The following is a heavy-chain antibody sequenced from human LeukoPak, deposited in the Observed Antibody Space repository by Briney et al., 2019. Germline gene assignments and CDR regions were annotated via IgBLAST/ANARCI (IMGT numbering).Heavy chain of an antibody. J-gene: IGHJ6*04. Sequence: PSETLSLTCAVYGGSFSGYYWSWIRQPPGKGLEWIGEINHSGSTNYNPSLKSRVTISVDTSKNQFSLKLSSVTAADTAVYYCARLSRSGSSVWGKGTTVTVSS. CDR2: INHSGST. D-gene: IGHD3-10*01. CDR3: ARLSRSGSSV. CDR1: GGSFSGYY. V-gene: IGHV4-34*01.